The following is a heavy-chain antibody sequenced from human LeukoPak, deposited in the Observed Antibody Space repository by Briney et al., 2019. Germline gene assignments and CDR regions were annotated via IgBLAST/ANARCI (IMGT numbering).Heavy chain of an antibody. Sequence: SETLSLTCTVSGGSLSSGAYYWSWIRQPPGKGLEWTGYIHYSGSTYYNPSLQSRVTISVDRSKNQFSLTLFSVTAADTAVYYCAREVRYGDYRHGYFDYWGQGTLVTVSS. J-gene: IGHJ4*02. CDR2: IHYSGST. CDR3: AREVRYGDYRHGYFDY. D-gene: IGHD4-17*01. V-gene: IGHV4-31*03. CDR1: GGSLSSGAYY.